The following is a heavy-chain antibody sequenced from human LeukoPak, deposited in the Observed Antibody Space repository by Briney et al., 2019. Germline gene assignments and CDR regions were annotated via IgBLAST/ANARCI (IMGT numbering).Heavy chain of an antibody. CDR1: GGSFSGYY. D-gene: IGHD3-10*01. V-gene: IGHV4-34*01. Sequence: SETLSLTCAVYGGSFSGYYWSWIRQPPGKGLEWIGEMNHSGSTNYNPSLKSRVTISVDTSKNQFSLKLSSVTAADTAVYYCARELRSGSGSYYTYSNWFDPWGQGTLVTVSS. CDR2: MNHSGST. J-gene: IGHJ5*02. CDR3: ARELRSGSGSYYTYSNWFDP.